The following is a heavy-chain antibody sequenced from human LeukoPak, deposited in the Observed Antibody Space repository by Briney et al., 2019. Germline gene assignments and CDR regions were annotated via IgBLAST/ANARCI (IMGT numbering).Heavy chain of an antibody. CDR2: IYHSGST. J-gene: IGHJ4*02. V-gene: IGHV4-38-2*02. Sequence: GSLRLSCTVSGYSISSGYYWGWIRQPPGKGLEWIGSIYHSGSTYYNPSLKSRVTISVDTSKNQFSLKLSSVTAADTAVYYCARRDVTTVVDYWGQGTLVTVSS. D-gene: IGHD4-17*01. CDR3: ARRDVTTVVDY. CDR1: GYSISSGYY.